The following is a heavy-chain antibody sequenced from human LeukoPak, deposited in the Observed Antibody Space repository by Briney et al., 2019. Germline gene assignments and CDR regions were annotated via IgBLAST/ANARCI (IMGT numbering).Heavy chain of an antibody. CDR1: GGAVSGYY. D-gene: IGHD3-3*01. CDR3: AGDTSAWSGYFDP. J-gene: IGHJ5*02. V-gene: IGHV4-59*02. Sequence: SETLSLTCSVSGGAVSGYYWSWIRQPPGKGLEWIGYIYYSGTTNYNPSLKSRVTISVDTSKNQFSLKLSSVTAADTAVYYCAGDTSAWSGYFDPWGQGTLVTVSS. CDR2: IYYSGTT.